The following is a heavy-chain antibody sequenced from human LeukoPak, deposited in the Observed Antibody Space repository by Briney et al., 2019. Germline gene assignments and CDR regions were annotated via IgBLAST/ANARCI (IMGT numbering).Heavy chain of an antibody. J-gene: IGHJ4*02. CDR3: ARGVGIVATVQFDY. D-gene: IGHD5-12*01. CDR1: GFTFSSYA. CDR2: ISYDGSNK. V-gene: IGHV3-30*01. Sequence: GGSLRLSCAASGFTFSSYAMHWVRQAPGKGLEGVAVISYDGSNKYYADSVKGRFTISRDNSKNTLYLQMNSLRAEDTAVYYCARGVGIVATVQFDYWGQGTLVTVSS.